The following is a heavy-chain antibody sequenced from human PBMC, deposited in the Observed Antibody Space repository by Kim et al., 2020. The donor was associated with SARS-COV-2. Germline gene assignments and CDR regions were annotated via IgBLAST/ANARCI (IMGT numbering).Heavy chain of an antibody. J-gene: IGHJ4*02. CDR3: AHTKTERYFDWPHPRFDY. V-gene: IGHV2-5*02. CDR2: IYWDDDK. D-gene: IGHD3-9*01. CDR1: GFSLSTSGVG. Sequence: SGPTLVNPTQTLTLTCTFSGFSLSTSGVGVGWIRQPPGKALEWLALIYWDDDKRYSPSLKSRLTITKDTSKNQVVITMTNMDPVDTATYYCAHTKTERYFDWPHPRFDYWGQGTLVTVSS.